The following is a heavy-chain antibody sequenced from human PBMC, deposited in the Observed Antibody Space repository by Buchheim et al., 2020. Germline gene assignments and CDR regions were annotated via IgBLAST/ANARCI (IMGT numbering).Heavy chain of an antibody. CDR2: INHSGST. Sequence: QVQLQQWGAGLLKPSETLSLTCAVYGGSFSGYYRSWIRQPPGKGLEWIGEINHSGSTNYNPSLKSRVTISVDTSKNQFSLKLSSVTAADTAVYYCARGSLLGYCSGGSCYYVDPWGQGTL. D-gene: IGHD2-15*01. V-gene: IGHV4-34*01. J-gene: IGHJ5*02. CDR1: GGSFSGYY. CDR3: ARGSLLGYCSGGSCYYVDP.